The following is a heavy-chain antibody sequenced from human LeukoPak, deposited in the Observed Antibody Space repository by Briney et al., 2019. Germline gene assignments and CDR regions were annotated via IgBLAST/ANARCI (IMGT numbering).Heavy chain of an antibody. D-gene: IGHD1-7*01. CDR1: GGSFSGYF. V-gene: IGHV4-34*01. J-gene: IGHJ4*02. CDR2: INHSGST. CDR3: ARGRNYPINY. Sequence: SETLSLTCAVYGGSFSGYFWTWIRQPPGKGLEWIGEINHSGSTNYNPSLKSRVTISVDTSKNQFSLKLTSVTAADTAVYYCARGRNYPINYWGQGTLVTVSS.